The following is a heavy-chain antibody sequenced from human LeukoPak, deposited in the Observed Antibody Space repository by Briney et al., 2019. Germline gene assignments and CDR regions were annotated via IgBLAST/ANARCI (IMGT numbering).Heavy chain of an antibody. CDR2: ISSRGSTT. V-gene: IGHV3-48*03. CDR3: ARDYYGSGSYLP. CDR1: GFTFSSYE. Sequence: PGGSLRLSCAASGFTFSSYEMNWARQAPGKGLEWVSYISSRGSTTYYADSVEGRFTISRDNAKNSLYLQMNSLRAEDTAVYYCARDYYGSGSYLPWGQGTLVTVSS. J-gene: IGHJ5*02. D-gene: IGHD3-10*01.